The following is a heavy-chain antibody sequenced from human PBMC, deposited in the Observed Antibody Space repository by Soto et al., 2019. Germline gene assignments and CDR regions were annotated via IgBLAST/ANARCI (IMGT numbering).Heavy chain of an antibody. D-gene: IGHD3-10*01. V-gene: IGHV1-69*04. Sequence: QVQLVQSGAEVKRPGSSVKVSCKASGDTFSFYSINWVRQAPGLGLEWMGRVNPILSRSDYAQRFQGRVTMTADKSNSTAYMDLSGLRSEDTAMYYCATSYGSGSRAFDYWGQGALVTVSS. CDR3: ATSYGSGSRAFDY. J-gene: IGHJ4*02. CDR2: VNPILSRS. CDR1: GDTFSFYS.